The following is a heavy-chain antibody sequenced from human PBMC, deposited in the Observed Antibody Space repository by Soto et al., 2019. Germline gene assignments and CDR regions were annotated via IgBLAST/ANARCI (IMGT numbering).Heavy chain of an antibody. J-gene: IGHJ4*02. Sequence: EVQLVQSGAEVKKPGESLKISCKGSGYSFTSYWIGWVRQMPGKGLEWMGIIYPGDSDTRYSPSFQGQVTISADKSISTAYLQWSSLKASDTAMYYCARAEHLRYFDWRVHYFDYWGQGTLVTVSS. D-gene: IGHD3-9*01. V-gene: IGHV5-51*01. CDR1: GYSFTSYW. CDR3: ARAEHLRYFDWRVHYFDY. CDR2: IYPGDSDT.